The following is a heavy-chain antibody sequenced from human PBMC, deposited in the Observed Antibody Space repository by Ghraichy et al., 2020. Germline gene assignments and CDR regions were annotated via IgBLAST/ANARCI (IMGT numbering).Heavy chain of an antibody. J-gene: IGHJ3*02. Sequence: GSLRLSCAVYGGSFSGYYWSWIRQPPGKGLEWIGEINHSGSTNYNPSLKSRVTISVDTSKNQFSLKLSSVTAADTAVYYCAKYSSGWDAFDIWGQGTMVTVSS. V-gene: IGHV4-34*01. D-gene: IGHD6-19*01. CDR2: INHSGST. CDR1: GGSFSGYY. CDR3: AKYSSGWDAFDI.